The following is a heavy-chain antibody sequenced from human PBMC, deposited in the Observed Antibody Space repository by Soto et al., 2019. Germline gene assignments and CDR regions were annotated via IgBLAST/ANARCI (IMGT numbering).Heavy chain of an antibody. Sequence: PSETLSLTCTVSGGTISSNYWNWIRQPRGKGLEWIGYVYYSGSTNYNPSLKSRVSISVDTSKNQFSLKLSSVTAADTAVYYCARGTGSGWPPRYYYGMDVWGQGTTVTVSS. CDR1: GGTISSNY. V-gene: IGHV4-59*01. J-gene: IGHJ6*02. CDR2: VYYSGST. D-gene: IGHD6-19*01. CDR3: ARGTGSGWPPRYYYGMDV.